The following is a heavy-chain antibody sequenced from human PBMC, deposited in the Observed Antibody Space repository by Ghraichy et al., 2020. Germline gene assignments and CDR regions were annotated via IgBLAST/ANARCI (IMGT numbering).Heavy chain of an antibody. D-gene: IGHD4-17*01. CDR1: GFTFGRYT. Sequence: GESLNISCEGSGFTFGRYTMSWVRQAPGKGLEWVSGISRNGGKTYYADSVKGRFTISRDKSKNTLYLQMTSLRADDTAVYYCAKGDLGYGDLGYWGQGTPVTVSS. CDR2: ISRNGGKT. V-gene: IGHV3-23*01. J-gene: IGHJ4*02. CDR3: AKGDLGYGDLGY.